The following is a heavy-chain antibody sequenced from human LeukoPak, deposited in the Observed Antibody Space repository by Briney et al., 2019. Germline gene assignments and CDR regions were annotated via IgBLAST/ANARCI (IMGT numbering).Heavy chain of an antibody. CDR2: IKQDGSEK. V-gene: IGHV3-7*01. D-gene: IGHD6-19*01. Sequence: GGSLRLSCAASGFTFSSYWMSWVRQAPGKGLEWVANIKQDGSEKYYVDSVKGRFTISRDNAKNSLYLQMNSLRAEDTAVYYCARCPTYSRGWRAFYYYYYMDVWGKGTTVTVSS. CDR3: ARCPTYSRGWRAFYYYYYMDV. CDR1: GFTFSSYW. J-gene: IGHJ6*03.